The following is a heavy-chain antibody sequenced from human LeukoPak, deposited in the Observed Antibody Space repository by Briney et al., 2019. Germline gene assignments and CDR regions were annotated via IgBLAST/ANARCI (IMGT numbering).Heavy chain of an antibody. Sequence: PGGSLRLSCAVSGFTFSAYSMNWVRQAPGKGLEWVAGITSRGITFYALSVKDRFTIPRDNSKNNVYLQMNSLSDEDRAIYYCVKDSDWGRYDDWGQGTVVTASS. V-gene: IGHV3-23*01. CDR2: ITSRGIT. CDR1: GFTFSAYS. J-gene: IGHJ1*01. D-gene: IGHD3-16*01. CDR3: VKDSDWGRYDD.